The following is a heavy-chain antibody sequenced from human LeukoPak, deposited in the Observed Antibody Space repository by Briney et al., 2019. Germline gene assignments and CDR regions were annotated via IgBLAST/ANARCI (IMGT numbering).Heavy chain of an antibody. CDR2: IYHSGST. J-gene: IGHJ5*02. Sequence: PSGTLSLTCAVSGGSISSSNWWSWVRQPPGKGLEWIGEIYHSGSTNYNPSLKSRVTISVDKSKNQFSLKLSSVTAADTAVYYCARVLLPPRDWFDPWGQGTLVTVSS. CDR3: ARVLLPPRDWFDP. CDR1: GGSISSSNW. V-gene: IGHV4-4*02.